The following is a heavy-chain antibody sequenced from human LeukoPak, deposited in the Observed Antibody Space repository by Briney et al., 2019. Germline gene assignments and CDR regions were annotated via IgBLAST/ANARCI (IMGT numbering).Heavy chain of an antibody. CDR2: ISSSSSTI. J-gene: IGHJ6*02. D-gene: IGHD3-9*01. CDR3: ARDCLVRYFDWLPSSPLVDGMDV. V-gene: IGHV3-48*02. Sequence: GGSLRLSCAASGFTSSSYSMNWVRQAPGKGLEWVSYISSSSSTIYYADSVKGRFTISRDNAKNSLYLQMNSLRDEDTAVYYCARDCLVRYFDWLPSSPLVDGMDVWGQGTTVTVSS. CDR1: GFTSSSYS.